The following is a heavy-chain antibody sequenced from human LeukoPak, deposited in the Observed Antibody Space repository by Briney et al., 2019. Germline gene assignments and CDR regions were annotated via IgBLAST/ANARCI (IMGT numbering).Heavy chain of an antibody. D-gene: IGHD4-17*01. V-gene: IGHV1-18*04. CDR3: ARDPFFLRYGAQFDY. CDR1: GYTFTGYY. J-gene: IGHJ4*02. CDR2: ISVYNGNT. Sequence: GASVKVSCKASGYTFTGYYMHWVRQAPGQGLEWMGWISVYNGNTNYAQKLQGRVTMTTDTSTSTAYMELRSLRSDDTAVYYCARDPFFLRYGAQFDYWGQGTLATVSS.